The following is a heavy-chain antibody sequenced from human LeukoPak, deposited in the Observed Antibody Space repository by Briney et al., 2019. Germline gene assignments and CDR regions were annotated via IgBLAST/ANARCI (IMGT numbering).Heavy chain of an antibody. CDR3: ASGGIAVAASYYYYGMDV. D-gene: IGHD6-19*01. J-gene: IGHJ6*04. CDR1: RGTFSSYA. Sequence: GASVKDSCKASRGTFSSYAIRWVRQAPGQGLEWMGGIIPIFGTANYAQKFQGRVTITADESTSTACMELSSLRSEDTAVYYCASGGIAVAASYYYYGMDVWGKGTTVTVSS. V-gene: IGHV1-69*01. CDR2: IIPIFGTA.